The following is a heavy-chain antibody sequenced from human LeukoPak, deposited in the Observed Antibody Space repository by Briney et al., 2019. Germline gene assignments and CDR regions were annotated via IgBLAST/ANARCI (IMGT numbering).Heavy chain of an antibody. CDR3: VPRKEWSCYMDV. CDR2: ISGSGGST. D-gene: IGHD3-3*01. J-gene: IGHJ3*01. V-gene: IGHV3-23*01. Sequence: PGGSLRLSCAASGFTFSSYAMSWVRQAPGKGLEWVSDISGSGGSTYYADSVKGRFTISRANSKNTLYLQMNSLRAEDTAVYYCVPRKEWSCYMDVWGQGTMVTVSS. CDR1: GFTFSSYA.